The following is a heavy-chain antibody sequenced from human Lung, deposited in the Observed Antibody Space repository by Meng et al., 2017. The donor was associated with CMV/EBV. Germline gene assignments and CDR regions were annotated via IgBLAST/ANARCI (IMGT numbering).Heavy chain of an antibody. D-gene: IGHD1-14*01. Sequence: QGEWVQSGAGVRRPGASLKVSCKASGYTFTSYGISWVRQAPGQGLEWMGWLSAYNDNTNYAQKLQGRVTMTTDTSTSTAYMELRSLRSDDTAVYYCARDLPGGKKGTWLDLWGQGTLVTVSS. CDR1: GYTFTSYG. CDR2: LSAYNDNT. J-gene: IGHJ5*02. CDR3: ARDLPGGKKGTWLDL. V-gene: IGHV1-18*01.